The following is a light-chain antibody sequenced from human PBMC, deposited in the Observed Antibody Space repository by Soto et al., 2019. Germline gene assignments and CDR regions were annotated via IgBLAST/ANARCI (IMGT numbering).Light chain of an antibody. CDR3: QQYNNWPIYT. CDR1: QSVSSN. V-gene: IGKV3-15*01. J-gene: IGKJ2*01. CDR2: GAS. Sequence: EIVMTQSPATLSVSPGERATLSCRASQSVSSNLAWFQQKAGQAPRLLIYGASTRATGIPDRFRGSGSGTEFTLTISSLQSGDFAVYYCQQYNNWPIYTFGQGTKLEI.